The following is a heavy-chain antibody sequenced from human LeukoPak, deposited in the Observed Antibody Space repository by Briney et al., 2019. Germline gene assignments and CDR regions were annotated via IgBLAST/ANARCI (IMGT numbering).Heavy chain of an antibody. Sequence: SGGSLRLSCAASGFTFSSYAMSWVRQAPGKGLEWVSAISGSGGSTYYADSVNGRFTISRDNSKNTLYLQMNSLRAEDTAVYYCAKAWLQCLLGYWGQGTLVTVSS. V-gene: IGHV3-23*01. D-gene: IGHD5-24*01. J-gene: IGHJ4*02. CDR1: GFTFSSYA. CDR2: ISGSGGST. CDR3: AKAWLQCLLGY.